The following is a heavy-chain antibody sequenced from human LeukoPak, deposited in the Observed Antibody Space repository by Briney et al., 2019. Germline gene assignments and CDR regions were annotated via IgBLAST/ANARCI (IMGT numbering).Heavy chain of an antibody. V-gene: IGHV5-51*01. CDR3: ARQEKLVSGSRRVDY. CDR1: GYSFTSYW. D-gene: IGHD3-10*01. CDR2: IYPSDSDT. Sequence: GKSLQISCKGSGYSFTSYWIGWVRQVPGKGLEWMGTIYPSDSDTRYSPSFQGQVTISADKSFNTAYLQWSSLKASDTAMYYCARQEKLVSGSRRVDYWGQGTMVTVSS. J-gene: IGHJ4*02.